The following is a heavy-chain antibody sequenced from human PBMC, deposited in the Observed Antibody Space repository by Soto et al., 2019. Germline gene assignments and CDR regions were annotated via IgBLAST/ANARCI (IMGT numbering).Heavy chain of an antibody. J-gene: IGHJ4*02. V-gene: IGHV4-59*08. CDR2: IYYSGST. Sequence: SETLSLTCAVSGGSISSYYWSWIRQPPGKGLEWIGYIYYSGSTNYNPSLKSRVTISVDTSKNQFSLKLSSVTAADTAVYYCARHEEYDFWSGYFDYWGQGTLVTVSS. D-gene: IGHD3-3*01. CDR1: GGSISSYY. CDR3: ARHEEYDFWSGYFDY.